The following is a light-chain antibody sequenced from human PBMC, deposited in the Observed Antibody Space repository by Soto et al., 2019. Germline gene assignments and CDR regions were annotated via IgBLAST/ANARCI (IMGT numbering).Light chain of an antibody. Sequence: EIVLTQSPGTLSLSPGERATLSCRASQSVSSSYLAWYQQKPGQAPRLLIYGASSRATGIPDRFSGGGSGTEFTLTISSLQPDDNATYYCQHCDTYWAFGQGTKVEVE. J-gene: IGKJ1*01. CDR3: QHCDTYWA. V-gene: IGKV3-20*01. CDR2: GAS. CDR1: QSVSSSY.